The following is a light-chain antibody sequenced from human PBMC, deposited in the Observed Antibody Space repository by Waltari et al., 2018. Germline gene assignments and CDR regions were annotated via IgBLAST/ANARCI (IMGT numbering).Light chain of an antibody. CDR2: DVS. V-gene: IGKV1-33*01. CDR3: QQYYSFPHT. Sequence: DIQMTQSPSSLSASVGDRVTITCHASQDISHYLNWYQQKRGRAPKLLISDVSNLQRGVPSRFSGSGSGTDFTLTISCLQSEDFATYYCQQYYSFPHTFGQGTKLEIK. CDR1: QDISHY. J-gene: IGKJ2*01.